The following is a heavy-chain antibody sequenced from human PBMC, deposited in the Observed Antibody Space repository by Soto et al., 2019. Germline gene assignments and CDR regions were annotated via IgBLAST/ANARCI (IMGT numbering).Heavy chain of an antibody. CDR3: AKDQIQLHSPDYYYGMDV. D-gene: IGHD5-18*01. J-gene: IGHJ6*02. V-gene: IGHV5-51*01. CDR1: GYSYTSYW. CDR2: INPADSET. Sequence: GESLKISCKGSGYSYTSYWIGWVRQRPGRVLEWMGIINPADSETNYSPSFQGQVTISADRSTSTAFLQWSTLKASDTAVYYCAKDQIQLHSPDYYYGMDVWGPGTTVTVSS.